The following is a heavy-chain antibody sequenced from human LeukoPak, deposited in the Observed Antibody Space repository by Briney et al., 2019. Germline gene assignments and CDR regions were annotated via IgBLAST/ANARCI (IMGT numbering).Heavy chain of an antibody. CDR1: GFTFSSYS. J-gene: IGHJ4*02. Sequence: PGGSLRLSCAASGFTFSSYSMSWVRQAPGKGLEWVSCISGSGGSTYYADSVKGRFTISRDNSKNTLYLQMNSLRAEDTAIYYCAKGDVYGYPVGDYWGQGTLVIVSS. CDR3: AKGDVYGYPVGDY. D-gene: IGHD5-18*01. V-gene: IGHV3-23*01. CDR2: ISGSGGST.